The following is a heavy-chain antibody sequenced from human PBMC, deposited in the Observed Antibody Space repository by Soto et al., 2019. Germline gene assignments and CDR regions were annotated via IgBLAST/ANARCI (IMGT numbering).Heavy chain of an antibody. CDR2: IIPILGIA. CDR3: ARDQSLHLREGGHFDY. V-gene: IGHV1-69*08. D-gene: IGHD3-3*01. Sequence: QVQLVQSGAEVKKPGSSVKVSCKASGGTFSSYTISWVRQAPGQGLECMGRIIPILGIANYAQKFQGRVTITADKSTSTAYMELSSLRSEDTAVYYCARDQSLHLREGGHFDYWGQGTLVTVSS. CDR1: GGTFSSYT. J-gene: IGHJ4*02.